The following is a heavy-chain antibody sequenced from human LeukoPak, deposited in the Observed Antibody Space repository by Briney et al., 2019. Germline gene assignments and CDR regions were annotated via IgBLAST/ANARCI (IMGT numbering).Heavy chain of an antibody. J-gene: IGHJ4*01. D-gene: IGHD4-17*01. CDR3: AREDYGDYVGSIN. CDR2: IYSSGNV. V-gene: IGHV4-4*07. Sequence: SETLSLTCAVSGGSISNYYWSWIRQSAGKGLEWIGHIYSSGNVNYNPSLKSRVTMSVDTSKNQFSLKLSSVTAADTAVYYCAREDYGDYVGSINWGHGTLVTVSS. CDR1: GGSISNYY.